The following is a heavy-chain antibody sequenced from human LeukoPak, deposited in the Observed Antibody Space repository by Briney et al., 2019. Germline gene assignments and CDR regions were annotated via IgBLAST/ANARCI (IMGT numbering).Heavy chain of an antibody. V-gene: IGHV4-59*01. CDR3: ARALYSYGSGSPFDY. Sequence: PSETLSLTCTVSGGSISSYYWSWIRQPPGKGLEWIGYIYYSGSTNHNPSLKSRVTVSGDTSKNQFSLRLSSVTAADTAVYYCARALYSYGSGSPFDYWGQGTLVTVSS. CDR1: GGSISSYY. J-gene: IGHJ4*02. CDR2: IYYSGST. D-gene: IGHD3-10*01.